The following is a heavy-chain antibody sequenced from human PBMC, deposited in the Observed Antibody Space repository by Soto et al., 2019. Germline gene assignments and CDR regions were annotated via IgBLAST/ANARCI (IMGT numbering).Heavy chain of an antibody. J-gene: IGHJ4*02. V-gene: IGHV3-33*01. D-gene: IGHD1-26*01. Sequence: QVQVLESGGGVVQPGRSLRLSCAASGFTFSSYGMHWVRQAPGKGLEWVALVWYDGRHQYYTDSVKGRFTISRDSSKNTLELQMNSPGAEETAVYYCATDVSSLATAGSGLDCWGQGTLVTVSS. CDR2: VWYDGRHQ. CDR1: GFTFSSYG. CDR3: ATDVSSLATAGSGLDC.